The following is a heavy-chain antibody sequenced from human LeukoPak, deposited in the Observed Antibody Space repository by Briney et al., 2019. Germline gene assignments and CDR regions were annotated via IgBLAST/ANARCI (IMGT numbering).Heavy chain of an antibody. CDR1: GFTFSSYE. V-gene: IGHV3-48*03. CDR3: ARGPHYSSSPFNWFDP. J-gene: IGHJ5*02. CDR2: ISSGGNYR. D-gene: IGHD6-13*01. Sequence: TGGSLRLSCVASGFTFSSYEINWVRQAPGKGLEWVSYISSGGNYRYYADSVKGRFTISRDNARNSLYLQMNSLRAEDTAVYYCARGPHYSSSPFNWFDPWGQGTLVTVSS.